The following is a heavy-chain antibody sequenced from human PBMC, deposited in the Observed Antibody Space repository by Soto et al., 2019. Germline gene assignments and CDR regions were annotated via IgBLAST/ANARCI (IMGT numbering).Heavy chain of an antibody. CDR3: SRGRYRGNCCDAFDV. V-gene: IGHV1-18*01. D-gene: IGHD2-21*01. Sequence: QAQLVQSGAEVKKPGTSVKISCKASGYSFTSKSLVWVRQAPGHGLEWVGWISPYNGRTEYAKNVQGRVSMTRGTPTRTAHMGLRSLTSYDTAVFFCSRGRYRGNCCDAFDVWGQGTMVIVSS. CDR2: ISPYNGRT. CDR1: GYSFTSKS. J-gene: IGHJ3*01.